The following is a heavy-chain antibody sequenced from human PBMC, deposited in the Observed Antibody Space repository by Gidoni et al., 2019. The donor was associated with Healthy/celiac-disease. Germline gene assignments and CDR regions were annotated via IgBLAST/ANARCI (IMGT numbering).Heavy chain of an antibody. Sequence: QVQLVQSGAEVKKPGASVKVSCKASGYPFTGYYMHWVRQAPGQGLEWMGWINPNSGGTNYAQKFQGRVTMTRDTSISTAYMELSRLRSDDTAVYYCASLRRNYVGGRPRNYFDYWGQGTLVTVSS. D-gene: IGHD1-7*01. V-gene: IGHV1-2*02. CDR1: GYPFTGYY. CDR3: ASLRRNYVGGRPRNYFDY. CDR2: INPNSGGT. J-gene: IGHJ4*02.